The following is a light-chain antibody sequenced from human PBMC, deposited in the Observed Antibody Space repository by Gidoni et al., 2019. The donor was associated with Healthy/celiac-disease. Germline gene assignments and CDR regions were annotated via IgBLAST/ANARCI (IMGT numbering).Light chain of an antibody. CDR2: GAS. CDR1: QSVSSN. J-gene: IGKJ3*01. CDR3: QQYNNWPLGFT. Sequence: EIVMTQSPATLSVSPGERATLSCRASQSVSSNLAWYQQKPGQAPRLLIYGASTRATGIPARFSGSGYGTEFTLTISSLQSEDFAVYYCQQYNNWPLGFTFGPGTKVDIK. V-gene: IGKV3-15*01.